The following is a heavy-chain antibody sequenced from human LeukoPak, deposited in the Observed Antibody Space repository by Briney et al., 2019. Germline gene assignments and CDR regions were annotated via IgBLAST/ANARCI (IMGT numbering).Heavy chain of an antibody. CDR3: ARPYCSGGTCFFDY. Sequence: GGSLRLSCAASGFTFQSYEMTWVRQAPGKGLEWISYITSSGGSIYYADSVKGRFTISRDNAKNSLYLQMNSLRAEDTAVYYCARPYCSGGTCFFDYWGQGTLVTVSS. J-gene: IGHJ4*02. CDR2: ITSSGGSI. CDR1: GFTFQSYE. D-gene: IGHD2-15*01. V-gene: IGHV3-48*03.